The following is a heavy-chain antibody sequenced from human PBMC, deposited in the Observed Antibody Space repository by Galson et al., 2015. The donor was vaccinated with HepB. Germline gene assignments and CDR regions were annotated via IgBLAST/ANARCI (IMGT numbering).Heavy chain of an antibody. CDR1: GFTFSSYP. D-gene: IGHD3-10*01. J-gene: IGHJ4*02. V-gene: IGHV3-23*01. CDR3: AKFPGASGSFPHYFDY. Sequence: SLRLSCAASGFTFSSYPMSWVRQAPGKGLEWVSSIRVSGSGTYYADSVKGRFTLSRDNSKNTLYLQMHSLRAEDTAVYFCAKFPGASGSFPHYFDYWGRGTLVTVSS. CDR2: IRVSGSGT.